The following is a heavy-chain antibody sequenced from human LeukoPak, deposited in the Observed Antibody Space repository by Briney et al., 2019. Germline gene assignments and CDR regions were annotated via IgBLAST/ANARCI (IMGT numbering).Heavy chain of an antibody. J-gene: IGHJ4*02. V-gene: IGHV3-33*01. CDR1: GFIFSNYG. CDR3: ARAYSSSSEANFDY. Sequence: GGSLRLSCAASGFIFSNYGMHWVRQAPGKGLDWVAVIWYDGSRIYYADSVKGRFTISRDNSENTLNLQMNSLRAEDTAVYYCARAYSSSSEANFDYWGQGTLVTVSS. CDR2: IWYDGSRI. D-gene: IGHD6-6*01.